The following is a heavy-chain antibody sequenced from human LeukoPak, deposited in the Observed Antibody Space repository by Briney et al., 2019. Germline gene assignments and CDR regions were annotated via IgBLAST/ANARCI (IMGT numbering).Heavy chain of an antibody. J-gene: IGHJ3*02. Sequence: GGSLRLSCAASGFTFSRYWMSWVRQAPGKGLEWVANIEQDGSEKYYVDSVKGRFTISRDNAKNSLYLQMNSLRAEDTAVYYCAREFCSGANCYPMGAFDMWGQRTMVTVSS. CDR1: GFTFSRYW. CDR3: AREFCSGANCYPMGAFDM. V-gene: IGHV3-7*01. D-gene: IGHD2-15*01. CDR2: IEQDGSEK.